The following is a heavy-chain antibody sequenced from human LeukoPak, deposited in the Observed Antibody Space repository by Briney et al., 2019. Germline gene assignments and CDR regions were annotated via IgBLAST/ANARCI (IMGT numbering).Heavy chain of an antibody. CDR2: ISSSGSTI. CDR3: ARGAHIVVVSEALRGDAFDI. CDR1: GFTFSSYA. D-gene: IGHD2-2*01. J-gene: IGHJ3*02. Sequence: GGSLRLSCVASGFTFSSYAMHWVRQAPGKGLEWVSYISSSGSTIYYADSVKGRFTISRDNAKNSLYLQMNSLRAEGTAVYYCARGAHIVVVSEALRGDAFDIWGQGTMVTVSS. V-gene: IGHV3-48*04.